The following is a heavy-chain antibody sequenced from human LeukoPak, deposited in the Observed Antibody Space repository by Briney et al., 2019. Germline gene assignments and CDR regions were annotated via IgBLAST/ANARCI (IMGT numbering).Heavy chain of an antibody. J-gene: IGHJ4*02. CDR1: GFTFSSYE. D-gene: IGHD2-15*01. CDR2: ISSSGSTI. V-gene: IGHV3-48*03. CDR3: APRVVGSAPFDY. Sequence: PGGSLRLSCAASGFTFSSYEMNWVRQAPGKGLEWVSYISSSGSTIYYADSVKGRITISRDNAKNSLYLQMNSLRAEDTAVYYCAPRVVGSAPFDYWGQGTLVTVSS.